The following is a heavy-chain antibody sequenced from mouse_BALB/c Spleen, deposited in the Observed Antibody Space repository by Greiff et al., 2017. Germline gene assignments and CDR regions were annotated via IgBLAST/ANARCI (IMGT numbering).Heavy chain of an antibody. V-gene: IGHV2-2*02. CDR3: ARTLYYGSSYVGYYAMDY. CDR1: GFSLTSYG. D-gene: IGHD1-1*01. Sequence: VQRVESGPGLVQPSQSLSITCTVSGFSLTSYGVHWVRQSPGKGLEWLGVIWSGGSTDYNAAFISRLSISKDNSKSQVFFKMNSLQANDTAIYYCARTLYYGSSYVGYYAMDYWGQGTSVTVSS. J-gene: IGHJ4*01. CDR2: IWSGGST.